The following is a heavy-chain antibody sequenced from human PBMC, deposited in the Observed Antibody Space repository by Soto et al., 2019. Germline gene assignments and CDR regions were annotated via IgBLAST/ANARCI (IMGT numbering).Heavy chain of an antibody. CDR1: GGSISSSSYY. CDR2: IYYSGST. Sequence: SETLSLTCTVSGGSISSSSYYWGWIRQPPGKGLERIGSIYYSGSTYYNPSLKSRVTISVDTSKNQFSLKLSSVTAADTAVYYCARRSGPIGVWGQGTTVTVSS. V-gene: IGHV4-39*01. CDR3: ARRSGPIGV. J-gene: IGHJ6*02.